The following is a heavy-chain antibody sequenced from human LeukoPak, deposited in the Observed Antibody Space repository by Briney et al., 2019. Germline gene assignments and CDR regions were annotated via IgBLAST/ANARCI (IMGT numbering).Heavy chain of an antibody. D-gene: IGHD3-22*01. J-gene: IGHJ4*02. CDR3: ARSGWPYYFDY. CDR2: IHSDGSST. CDR1: GFTFSSYW. V-gene: IGHV3-74*01. Sequence: GGSLRLSCAASGFTFSSYWMHWVRQAPGKGLVWVSRIHSDGSSTSYADSVRGRFTISRDGAKSTLYLQMNSLRAEDTAVYYCARSGWPYYFDYWGQGTLATVSS.